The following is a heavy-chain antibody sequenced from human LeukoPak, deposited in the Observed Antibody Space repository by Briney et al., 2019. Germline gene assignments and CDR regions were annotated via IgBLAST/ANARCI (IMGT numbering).Heavy chain of an antibody. CDR3: ARQVLWGYLYFFDS. V-gene: IGHV4-34*01. D-gene: IGHD3-16*01. J-gene: IGHJ4*02. CDR2: INYSGTT. Sequence: GSLRLSCAASGFTFSNAWMSWVRQAPGKGLEWIGEINYSGTTNYNPSLKSRVTLSVDTSKNQFSLKMTSVTAADTAVYYCARQVLWGYLYFFDSWGQGSLVTVTS. CDR1: GFTFSNAW.